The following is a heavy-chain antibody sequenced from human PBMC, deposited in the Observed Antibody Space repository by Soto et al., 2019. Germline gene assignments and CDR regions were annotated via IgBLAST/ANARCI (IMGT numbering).Heavy chain of an antibody. Sequence: ASVKVSCKASGYTFTGYYIHWVRQAPGQGLEWMGWINPNSGGKNYAQKFQGRVTMTRDTSISTAYMELSRMRSDDTAVYYCARTQRDFWSMSDWFDPWGQGPLMTV. CDR1: GYTFTGYY. J-gene: IGHJ5*02. D-gene: IGHD3-3*01. V-gene: IGHV1-2*02. CDR2: INPNSGGK. CDR3: ARTQRDFWSMSDWFDP.